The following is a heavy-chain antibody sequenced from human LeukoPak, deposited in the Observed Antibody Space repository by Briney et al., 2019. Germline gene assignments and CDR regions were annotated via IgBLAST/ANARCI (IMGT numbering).Heavy chain of an antibody. D-gene: IGHD2-2*01. CDR1: GYSISSGYY. CDR3: ASLIYCSSTSCYAAAAGDYWYFDL. CDR2: IYHSGST. V-gene: IGHV4-38-2*01. Sequence: SETLSLTCAVSGYSISSGYYWGWIRQPPGKGLEWIGSIYHSGSTYYNPSLKSRVTISVDTSKNQLSLKLSSVTAADTAVYYCASLIYCSSTSCYAAAAGDYWYFDLWGRGTLVTVSS. J-gene: IGHJ2*01.